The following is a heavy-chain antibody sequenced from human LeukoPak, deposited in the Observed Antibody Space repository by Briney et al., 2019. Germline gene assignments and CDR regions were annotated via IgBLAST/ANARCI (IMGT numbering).Heavy chain of an antibody. CDR3: AREYGDYGYYYYSYMDV. V-gene: IGHV7-4-1*02. D-gene: IGHD4-17*01. CDR2: INTNTGNP. J-gene: IGHJ6*03. Sequence: ASVTVSCKASGYTFTNYAMNWVRQAPGQGLEWMGWINTNTGNPTYAQGFTGRFVFSLDTSVSTAYLQISSIKAEDTAVYYCAREYGDYGYYYYSYMDVWGKGTTLTASS. CDR1: GYTFTNYA.